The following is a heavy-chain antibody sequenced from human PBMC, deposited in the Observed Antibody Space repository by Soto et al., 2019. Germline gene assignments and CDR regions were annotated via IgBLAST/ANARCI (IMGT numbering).Heavy chain of an antibody. CDR1: GGSLTGYY. Sequence: QVQLQQWGAGLLKPSETLSLTCAVNGGSLTGYYWSWIRQPPGKGLEWIGEIKDGGSTNYSPSLRGRSTISSDTSNNQFSLKLNSVTAADTAVYYCAIGQEGIVATHLDQGALVTVSS. CDR2: IKDGGST. J-gene: IGHJ4*02. CDR3: AIGQEGIVATH. V-gene: IGHV4-34*01. D-gene: IGHD5-12*01.